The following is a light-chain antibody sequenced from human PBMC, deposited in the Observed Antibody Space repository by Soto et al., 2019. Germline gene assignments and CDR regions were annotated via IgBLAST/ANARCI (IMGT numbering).Light chain of an antibody. CDR2: DAS. CDR1: QDITNY. CDR3: QQYDNLPLLT. V-gene: IGKV1-33*01. J-gene: IGKJ4*01. Sequence: DIQMTQSPSPLSASVGDRVTITCQASQDITNYLNWYQQKPGKAPKLLIYDASHLETGVPSRFSGSGSGTDFTFTISSLQPEDFATYYCQQYDNLPLLTFGGGTRVEIK.